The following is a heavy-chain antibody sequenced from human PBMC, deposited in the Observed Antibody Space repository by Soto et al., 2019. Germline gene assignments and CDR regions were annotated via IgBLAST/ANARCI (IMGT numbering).Heavy chain of an antibody. D-gene: IGHD5-12*01. CDR1: GFTFSSYS. Sequence: GGSLRLSCAASGFTFSSYSMNWVRQAPGKGLEWVSSISSSSSYIYYADSVKGRFTISRDNAKNSLYLQMNSLRAEDTAVYYCARDSQRHYSGYDLPNERAFDIWGQGTMVTVSS. CDR2: ISSSSSYI. CDR3: ARDSQRHYSGYDLPNERAFDI. J-gene: IGHJ3*02. V-gene: IGHV3-21*01.